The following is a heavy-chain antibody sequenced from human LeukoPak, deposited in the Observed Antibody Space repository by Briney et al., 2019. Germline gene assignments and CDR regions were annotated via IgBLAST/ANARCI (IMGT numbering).Heavy chain of an antibody. J-gene: IGHJ4*02. CDR1: GFTFSSYA. V-gene: IGHV3-23*01. D-gene: IGHD3-22*01. Sequence: GGSLRLSCAASGFTFSSYAMSWVRQAPGKGLEWVSAISGSGGSTYYADSVKGRFTISRDNSKNTLYLQMNSLRAEDTAVYYCAKGRYYYDSSGYSPLDYWAREPWSPSPQ. CDR3: AKGRYYYDSSGYSPLDY. CDR2: ISGSGGST.